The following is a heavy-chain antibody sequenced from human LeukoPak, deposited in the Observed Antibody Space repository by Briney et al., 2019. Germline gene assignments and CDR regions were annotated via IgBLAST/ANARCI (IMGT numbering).Heavy chain of an antibody. V-gene: IGHV1-2*02. D-gene: IGHD3-3*01. CDR3: ARRPVYYDFWSGSDY. Sequence: ASVKVSCKTSGYTFTGYYIHGVRQAPGQGLEWMGWINPNSGGTKYAQKFQGRVTMTRDTSISTAYMELSRLRSDDTAVYYCARRPVYYDFWSGSDYWGQGTLVTVSP. CDR2: INPNSGGT. CDR1: GYTFTGYY. J-gene: IGHJ4*02.